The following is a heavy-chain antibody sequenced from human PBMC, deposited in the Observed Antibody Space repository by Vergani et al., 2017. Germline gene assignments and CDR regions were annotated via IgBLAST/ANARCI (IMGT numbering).Heavy chain of an antibody. CDR2: INHSGST. CDR1: GGSFSGYY. Sequence: QVQLQQWGAVLLKPSETLSLTCAVYGGSFSGYYWSWIRPPPGKGLEWIGEINHSGSTNYNPSLKSRVTISVDTSKNQFSLKLSSVTAADTAVYYCARGRRDGYVDYWGQGTLVTVSS. V-gene: IGHV4-34*01. CDR3: ARGRRDGYVDY. D-gene: IGHD5-24*01. J-gene: IGHJ4*02.